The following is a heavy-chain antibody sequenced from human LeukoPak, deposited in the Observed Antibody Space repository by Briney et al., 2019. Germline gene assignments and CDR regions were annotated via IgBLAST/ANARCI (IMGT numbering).Heavy chain of an antibody. V-gene: IGHV3-33*01. D-gene: IGHD3-22*01. CDR2: IWYDGSNK. CDR1: GFTFSSYG. J-gene: IGHJ4*02. Sequence: PGGSLRLSCAASGFTFSSYGMHWVRQAPGKGLEWVAVIWYDGSNKYYADSVKGRFTISRDNSKNTLYLQMNSLRAEDTAVYYCARGDYYDSSGYYPLDYWGQGTLVTVSS. CDR3: ARGDYYDSSGYYPLDY.